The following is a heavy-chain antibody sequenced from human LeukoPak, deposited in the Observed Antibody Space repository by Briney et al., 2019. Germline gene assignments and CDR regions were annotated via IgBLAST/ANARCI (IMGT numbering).Heavy chain of an antibody. D-gene: IGHD2-2*01. J-gene: IGHJ4*02. CDR2: IYTSGST. V-gene: IGHV4-4*07. CDR1: GGSISTYY. Sequence: PSETLSLTCTVSGGSISTYYWSWIRQPAGKGLEWIGRIYTSGSTNYNPSLKSRVTMSVDTSKNQFSLKLSSVTAADTAVYYCARVVSRYCSSTSCPFDYWGQGTLVTVSS. CDR3: ARVVSRYCSSTSCPFDY.